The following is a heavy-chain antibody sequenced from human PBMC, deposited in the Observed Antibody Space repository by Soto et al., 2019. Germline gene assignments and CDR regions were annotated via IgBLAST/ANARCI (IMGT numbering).Heavy chain of an antibody. J-gene: IGHJ6*02. V-gene: IGHV3-30*18. D-gene: IGHD1-1*01. CDR1: GFTFSSYG. Sequence: QVQLVESGGGVVQPGRSLRLSCAASGFTFSSYGMHWVRQAPGKGLEWVAVISYDGSNKYYADSVKGRFTISRDNSKNTLYLQMNSLRAEDTAVYYCAKGTGVLKYYGMDVWGQGTTVTVSS. CDR2: ISYDGSNK. CDR3: AKGTGVLKYYGMDV.